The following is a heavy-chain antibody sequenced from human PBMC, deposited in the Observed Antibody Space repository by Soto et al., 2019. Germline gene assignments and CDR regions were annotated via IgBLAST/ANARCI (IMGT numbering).Heavy chain of an antibody. CDR2: INYDGSRT. D-gene: IGHD2-2*01. V-gene: IGHV3-74*01. CDR1: EFTFSGYW. Sequence: GGSLRLSCAASEFTFSGYWMHWVRQAPGKGLVWVSHINYDGSRTNYADSVKGRFTISRDNAKNTLYLQMSSLRAEDTAVYYCAREGGTSSPAFENRYGMDLWGQGTTVTVSS. J-gene: IGHJ6*02. CDR3: AREGGTSSPAFENRYGMDL.